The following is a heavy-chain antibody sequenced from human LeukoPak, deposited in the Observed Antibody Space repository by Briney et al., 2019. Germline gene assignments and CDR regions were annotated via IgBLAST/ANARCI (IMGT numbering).Heavy chain of an antibody. CDR3: ATGIHGIAAAGDYYFDY. J-gene: IGHJ4*02. Sequence: SETLSLTCAVYGGSFSDYSWTWIRQPPGQGLEWIGYAYYSGSTNYNPSLKSRVTISVDTSNNQFSLRLSSVTAADTAVYYCATGIHGIAAAGDYYFDYWGQGTLVTVSS. CDR2: AYYSGST. D-gene: IGHD6-13*01. CDR1: GGSFSDYS. V-gene: IGHV4-59*01.